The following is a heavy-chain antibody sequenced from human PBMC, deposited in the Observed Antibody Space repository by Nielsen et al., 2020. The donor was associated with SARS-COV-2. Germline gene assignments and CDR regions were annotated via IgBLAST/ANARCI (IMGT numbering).Heavy chain of an antibody. CDR2: ISYDGSNK. CDR1: GFTFSSYA. J-gene: IGHJ3*02. V-gene: IGHV3-30*04. D-gene: IGHD4-23*01. Sequence: GESLKISCAASGFTFSSYAMHWVRQAPGKGLEWVAVISYDGSNKYYADSVKGRFTISRDNSKNTLYLQMNSLRAEDTAVYYCARDQVYGGNSYDAFDIWGQGTMVTVSS. CDR3: ARDQVYGGNSYDAFDI.